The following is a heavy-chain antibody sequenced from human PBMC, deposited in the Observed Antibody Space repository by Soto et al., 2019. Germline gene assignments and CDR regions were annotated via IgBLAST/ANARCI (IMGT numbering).Heavy chain of an antibody. CDR1: GFTFSSYA. J-gene: IGHJ5*02. V-gene: IGHV3-23*01. D-gene: IGHD2-2*01. CDR3: AKCPLICSSTSCYPDWFDP. Sequence: GGSLRLSCAASGFTFSSYAMSWVRQAPGKGLEWVSAISGSGGSTYYADSVKGRFTISRDNSKNTLYLQMNNLRAEDTAVYYCAKCPLICSSTSCYPDWFDPWGQGTLVTVSS. CDR2: ISGSGGST.